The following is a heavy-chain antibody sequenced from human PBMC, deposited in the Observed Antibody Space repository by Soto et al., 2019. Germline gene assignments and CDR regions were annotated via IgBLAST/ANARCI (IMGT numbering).Heavy chain of an antibody. V-gene: IGHV1-18*01. CDR2: ISAYNGNT. D-gene: IGHD3-22*01. CDR1: GYTFTSYG. Sequence: GATVKVSCKASGYTFTSYGISWVLQAPGQGLEWMGWISAYNGNTNYAQKLQGRVTMTTDTSTSTAYMELRSLRSDDTAVYYCARGSMIVVESWFDPWGQGTLVTVSS. J-gene: IGHJ5*02. CDR3: ARGSMIVVESWFDP.